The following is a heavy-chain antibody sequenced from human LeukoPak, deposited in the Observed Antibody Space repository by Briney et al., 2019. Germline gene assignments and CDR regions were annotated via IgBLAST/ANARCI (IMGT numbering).Heavy chain of an antibody. D-gene: IGHD2-15*01. Sequence: SETLTLTCAVYGGSFSGYYWSWIRQPPGKGLEWSGEINHSGSTNYNPSLKRRGTISVDTSKKQFSLKLRSVTAADTAVDYCGRGKNIYHRQVVAANVGHWFDPWGQGTLVTVSS. CDR3: GRGKNIYHRQVVAANVGHWFDP. CDR1: GGSFSGYY. J-gene: IGHJ5*02. V-gene: IGHV4-34*01. CDR2: INHSGST.